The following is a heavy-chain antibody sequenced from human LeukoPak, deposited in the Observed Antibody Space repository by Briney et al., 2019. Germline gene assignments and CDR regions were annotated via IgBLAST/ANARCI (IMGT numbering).Heavy chain of an antibody. CDR3: ARQSVDTAMGAFDY. J-gene: IGHJ4*02. D-gene: IGHD5-18*01. CDR2: INHSGST. CDR1: GGSFSGYY. Sequence: SETLSLTCAVYGGSFSGYYWSWIRQPPGKGLEWIGEINHSGSTYYNPSLKSRVTISVDTSKNQFSLKLSSVTAADTAVYYCARQSVDTAMGAFDYWGQGTLVTVSS. V-gene: IGHV4-34*01.